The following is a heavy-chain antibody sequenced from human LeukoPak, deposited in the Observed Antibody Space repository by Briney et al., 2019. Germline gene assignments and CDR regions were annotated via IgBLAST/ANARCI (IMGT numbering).Heavy chain of an antibody. Sequence: PSETLSLTCAVYGGSFSGYYWSWIRQPPGKGLEWIGEINHSGSTNYNPSLKSRVTISVDTSKNQFSLKLSSVTAADTAVYYCARAPVVVVAAIKFAFDIWGQGTMVTVSS. V-gene: IGHV4-34*01. CDR3: ARAPVVVVAAIKFAFDI. CDR1: GGSFSGYY. J-gene: IGHJ3*02. CDR2: INHSGST. D-gene: IGHD2-15*01.